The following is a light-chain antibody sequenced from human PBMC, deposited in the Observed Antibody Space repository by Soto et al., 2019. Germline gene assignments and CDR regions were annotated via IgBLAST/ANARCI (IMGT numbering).Light chain of an antibody. CDR2: GAS. V-gene: IGKV3-15*01. Sequence: EIVMTQSPATLSVSPGERATLSCRASQSVSSNLAWYQQKPGQAPRLLIYGASTRATVIPARFSGSGSGTEFTLTISSLQSEDFAVYYCHQYNNWPPMYTFGQGTKLEIK. J-gene: IGKJ2*01. CDR1: QSVSSN. CDR3: HQYNNWPPMYT.